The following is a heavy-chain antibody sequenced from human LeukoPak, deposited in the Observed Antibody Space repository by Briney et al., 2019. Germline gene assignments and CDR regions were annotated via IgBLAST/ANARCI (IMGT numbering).Heavy chain of an antibody. CDR2: IYNTGSP. Sequence: SETLSLTCSLSGGSISSDYWTWVRQPPGKGLQWIGYIYNTGSPNYNPSLESRLTISIDTSKNQFSLKLSSVTAADTAVYYCARSGRYSFGPYYFDPWGQGARVTVSS. CDR3: ARSGRYSFGPYYFDP. D-gene: IGHD5-18*01. V-gene: IGHV4-59*08. J-gene: IGHJ4*02. CDR1: GGSISSDY.